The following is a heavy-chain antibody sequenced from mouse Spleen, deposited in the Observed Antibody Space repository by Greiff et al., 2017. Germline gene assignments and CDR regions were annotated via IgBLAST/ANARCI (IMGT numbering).Heavy chain of an antibody. V-gene: IGHV5-4*02. CDR1: GFTFSDYY. Sequence: EVQVVESGGGLVKPGGSLKLSCAASGFTFSDYYMYWVRQTPEKRLEWDATISDGGSYTYYPDSVKGRFTISRDNAKNNLYLQMSSLKSEDTAMYYCARDHDGYSAWFAYWGQGTLVTVSA. CDR2: ISDGGSYT. CDR3: ARDHDGYSAWFAY. J-gene: IGHJ3*01. D-gene: IGHD2-3*01.